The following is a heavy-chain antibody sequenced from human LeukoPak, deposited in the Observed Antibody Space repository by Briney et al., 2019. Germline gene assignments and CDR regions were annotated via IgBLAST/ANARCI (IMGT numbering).Heavy chain of an antibody. CDR3: AKDQYYYDSRYYSYYYGMDV. Sequence: PGGSLRLSCAASGFAFNSQTMSWVRQAPGKGLEWVAVISYDGRNEFYADSVKGRFTISRDNSKNTLYLQMNSLRAEDTAVYYCAKDQYYYDSRYYSYYYGMDVWGQGTTVTVSS. CDR2: ISYDGRNE. V-gene: IGHV3-30*18. CDR1: GFAFNSQT. D-gene: IGHD3-22*01. J-gene: IGHJ6*02.